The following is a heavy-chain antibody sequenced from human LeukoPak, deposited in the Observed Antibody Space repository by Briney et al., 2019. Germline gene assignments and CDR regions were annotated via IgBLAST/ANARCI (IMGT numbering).Heavy chain of an antibody. CDR3: ARDRGGYSGYEFFDY. CDR2: ISRSSGYI. Sequence: GGSLRLSCAASGFTFSSYNMNWVRQAPGKGLEWVSSISRSSGYIYYADSVRGRFTISRDNAKNSLYLQMNSLRAEDTAVYYCARDRGGYSGYEFFDYWGQGNLVTVSS. V-gene: IGHV3-21*01. CDR1: GFTFSSYN. D-gene: IGHD5-12*01. J-gene: IGHJ4*02.